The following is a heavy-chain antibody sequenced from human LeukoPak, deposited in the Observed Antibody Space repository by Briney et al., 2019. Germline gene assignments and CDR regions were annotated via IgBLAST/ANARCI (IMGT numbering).Heavy chain of an antibody. Sequence: GGSLRLSCAASGFTFSSYAMSWVRQAPGKWLEWVSAISGSGGSTYYADSVKGRFTISRDNSKNTLYLQMNSLRAEDTAVYYCANGGFCSGGSCYPYYYYYGMDVWGQGTTVTVSS. CDR2: ISGSGGST. D-gene: IGHD2-15*01. J-gene: IGHJ6*02. CDR3: ANGGFCSGGSCYPYYYYYGMDV. V-gene: IGHV3-23*01. CDR1: GFTFSSYA.